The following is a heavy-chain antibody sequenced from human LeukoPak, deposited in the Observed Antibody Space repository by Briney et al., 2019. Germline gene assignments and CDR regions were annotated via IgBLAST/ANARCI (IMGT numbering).Heavy chain of an antibody. D-gene: IGHD2/OR15-2a*01. Sequence: GGSLRLSCAASGFTFSSYWMHWVRQAPGKGLVWVSRINSDGSSTSYADSVKGRFTISRDNAKNTLYLQMNSLRVEDTAVYYCARFGFYMAFDIWGQGTMVTVSS. V-gene: IGHV3-74*01. J-gene: IGHJ3*02. CDR3: ARFGFYMAFDI. CDR2: INSDGSST. CDR1: GFTFSSYW.